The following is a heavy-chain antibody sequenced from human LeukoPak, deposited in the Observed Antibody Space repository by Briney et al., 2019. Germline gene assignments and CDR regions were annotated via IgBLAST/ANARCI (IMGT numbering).Heavy chain of an antibody. D-gene: IGHD6-19*01. J-gene: IGHJ3*02. CDR1: GGSISSSSYY. CDR3: ARPLVIAVRPHEAFDI. CDR2: IYYSGST. Sequence: SETLSLTCTVSGGSISSSSYYWGWIRQPPGKGLEWIGSIYYSGSTYYNPSLKSRVTISVDTSKNQFYLKLSSVTAADTALYYCARPLVIAVRPHEAFDIWGQGTLVTVSS. V-gene: IGHV4-39*01.